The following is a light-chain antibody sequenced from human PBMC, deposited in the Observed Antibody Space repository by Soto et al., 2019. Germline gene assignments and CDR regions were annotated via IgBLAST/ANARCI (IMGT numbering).Light chain of an antibody. V-gene: IGKV1-5*01. CDR1: QSISSW. CDR2: AAS. CDR3: QKYNNWPQIT. J-gene: IGKJ5*01. Sequence: DVQMPQSPSTLSASVVYIFPITFRSSQSISSWLAWYQQKPGKAPKLLIYAASTLESGVPSRFSGSASGTEFTLTIRRLKSEDFAVYYCQKYNNWPQITCGNGQRRALK.